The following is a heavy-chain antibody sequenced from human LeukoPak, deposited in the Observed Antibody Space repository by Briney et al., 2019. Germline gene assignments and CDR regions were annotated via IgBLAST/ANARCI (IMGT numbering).Heavy chain of an antibody. J-gene: IGHJ4*02. D-gene: IGHD4-17*01. CDR1: GFTFSSYA. CDR3: AREPMTTVTTELYY. CDR2: ISYDGSNK. Sequence: GGSLRLSCAASGFTFSSYAMHWVRQAPGKGLEWVAFISYDGSNKYYADSVKGRFTISRDNSKNTLYLQMNSLRAEDTAVYYCAREPMTTVTTELYYWGQGTLVTVSS. V-gene: IGHV3-30-3*01.